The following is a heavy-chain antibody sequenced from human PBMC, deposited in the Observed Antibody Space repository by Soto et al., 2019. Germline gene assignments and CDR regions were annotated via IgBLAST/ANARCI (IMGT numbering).Heavy chain of an antibody. D-gene: IGHD1-7*01. CDR2: INDSGNI. Sequence: SETLSLTCAVNGGSLSGYQWTWIRQHPGKGLEWIGEINDSGNINYNPSLKSRVTISVDTSKNQFSLKLTSVTAADTAVYYCARNRNYFSFSFDYWGQGTLVTVSS. V-gene: IGHV4-34*01. J-gene: IGHJ4*02. CDR3: ARNRNYFSFSFDY. CDR1: GGSLSGYQ.